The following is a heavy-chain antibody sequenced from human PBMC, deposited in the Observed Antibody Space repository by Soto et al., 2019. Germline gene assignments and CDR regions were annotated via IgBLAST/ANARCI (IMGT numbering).Heavy chain of an antibody. Sequence: EVQLVESGGGLVQPGGSLRLSCAASGFTFSSFSMNWVRQAPGKGLQWVSYITRSSATVLYADSVKGRFTISRDNARNSLYLQMNSLRDEDTAVYYCARPGYGDYMGFDLWGQGTLVTVSS. D-gene: IGHD4-17*01. V-gene: IGHV3-48*02. CDR2: ITRSSATV. J-gene: IGHJ4*02. CDR3: ARPGYGDYMGFDL. CDR1: GFTFSSFS.